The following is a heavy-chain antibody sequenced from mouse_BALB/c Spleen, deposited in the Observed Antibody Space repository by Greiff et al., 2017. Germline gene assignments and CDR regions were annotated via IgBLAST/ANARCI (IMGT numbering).Heavy chain of an antibody. Sequence: EVNVVESGGGLVQPGGSLRLSCATSGFTFSDFYMEWVRQPPGKRLEWIAASRNKANDYTTEYSASVKGRFIVSRDTSQSILYLQMNALRAEDTAIYYCARDAFHYYGHNYWYFDVWGAGTTVTVSS. CDR3: ARDAFHYYGHNYWYFDV. CDR2: SRNKANDYTT. D-gene: IGHD1-2*01. CDR1: GFTFSDFY. V-gene: IGHV7-1*02. J-gene: IGHJ1*01.